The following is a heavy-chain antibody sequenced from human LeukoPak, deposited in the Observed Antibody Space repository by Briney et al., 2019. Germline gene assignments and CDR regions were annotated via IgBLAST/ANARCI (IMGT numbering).Heavy chain of an antibody. V-gene: IGHV3-33*06. CDR3: AKSNCGGDCFDY. Sequence: GRSLRLSCAASGFTFSRYGMHWVRQAPGKGLEWVAVIWYDGSNKYYADSVKGRFTISRDNSKNTLYLQMNSLGAEDTAVYYCAKSNCGGDCFDYWGQGTLVTVSS. CDR2: IWYDGSNK. D-gene: IGHD2-21*01. CDR1: GFTFSRYG. J-gene: IGHJ4*02.